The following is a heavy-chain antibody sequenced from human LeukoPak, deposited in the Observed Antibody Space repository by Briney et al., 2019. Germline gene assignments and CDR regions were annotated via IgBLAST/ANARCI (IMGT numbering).Heavy chain of an antibody. J-gene: IGHJ4*02. Sequence: PGGSLRLSCAASGFTFSSYAMHWVRQAPGKGLEWVAVISYDGSNKYYADSVKGRFTISRDNSKNTLYLQMNNLRAEDTAVYYCARGHLIVGATYSYYFDYWGQGTLVTVSS. CDR1: GFTFSSYA. CDR3: ARGHLIVGATYSYYFDY. V-gene: IGHV3-30-3*01. D-gene: IGHD1-26*01. CDR2: ISYDGSNK.